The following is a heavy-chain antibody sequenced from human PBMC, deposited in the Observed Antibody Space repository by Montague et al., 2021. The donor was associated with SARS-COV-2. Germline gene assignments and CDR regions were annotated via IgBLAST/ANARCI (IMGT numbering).Heavy chain of an antibody. CDR3: ARGGRKISLGYFDS. Sequence: TLSLTCTVSGGSIRSSGYYWTWIRQHPGKGLESIGYIYYSGTTYYNPSLESRRSITVHTSKNQFSLKLSSVTAAASAVYYCARGGRKISLGYFDSWSQGTLVTVSS. J-gene: IGHJ4*02. V-gene: IGHV4-31*03. CDR2: IYYSGTT. CDR1: GGSIRSSGYY. D-gene: IGHD3-16*02.